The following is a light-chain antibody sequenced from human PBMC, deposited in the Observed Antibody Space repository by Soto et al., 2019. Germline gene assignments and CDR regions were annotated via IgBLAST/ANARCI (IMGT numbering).Light chain of an antibody. V-gene: IGLV2-23*01. CDR1: ISDVGSSNL. Sequence: QSALTQPASVSGSPGQSITISCAGSISDVGSSNLVSWYQQHPGKVPKLIIYEGNRRPSGVSSRFSGSNSGKTASLTISGLQAKDEADYYCCSYVGARRYVFVIATKLTVL. CDR2: EGN. CDR3: CSYVGARRYV. J-gene: IGLJ1*01.